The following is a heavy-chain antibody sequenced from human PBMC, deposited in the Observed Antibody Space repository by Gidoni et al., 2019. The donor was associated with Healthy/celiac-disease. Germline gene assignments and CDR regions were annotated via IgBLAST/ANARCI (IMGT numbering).Heavy chain of an antibody. CDR2: ISGSGGST. Sequence: EVQLLESGGGLVQPGGSLRLACAASGVTFSSYAMSWVRQAPGKGLGWVSAISGSGGSTYYADSVKGRFTISRDNSKHTLYLQMNSLRAEDTAVYYCAKDMVRGVTSYFDYWGQGTLVTVSS. CDR1: GVTFSSYA. J-gene: IGHJ4*02. CDR3: AKDMVRGVTSYFDY. V-gene: IGHV3-23*01. D-gene: IGHD3-10*01.